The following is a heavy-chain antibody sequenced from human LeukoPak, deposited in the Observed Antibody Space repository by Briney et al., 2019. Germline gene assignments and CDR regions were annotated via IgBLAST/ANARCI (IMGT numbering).Heavy chain of an antibody. Sequence: SETLSLTCAVYGGSFSGYYWSWIRQPPGKGLEWIGEINHSGSTNYNPSLKSRVTISVDTSKNQFSLKLSSVTAADTAVYYCARGQYVGYRSSWSIHYYYYGMDVWGQGTTVTVSS. V-gene: IGHV4-34*01. CDR2: INHSGST. CDR3: ARGQYVGYRSSWSIHYYYYGMDV. D-gene: IGHD6-13*01. CDR1: GGSFSGYY. J-gene: IGHJ6*02.